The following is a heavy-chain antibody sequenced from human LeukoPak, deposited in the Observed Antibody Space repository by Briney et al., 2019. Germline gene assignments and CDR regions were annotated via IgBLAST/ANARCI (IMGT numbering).Heavy chain of an antibody. CDR2: ISSSSGTI. J-gene: IGHJ6*02. V-gene: IGHV3-48*02. D-gene: IGHD2-15*01. Sequence: GGSLRLSCAASGFTFSSYSMNWVRQAPGKGLEWVSYISSSSGTIYYADSVKGRFTISRDNAKNSLYLQMNSLRDEDTAVYFCVRGYSFGPYGMDVWGQGTTVTVSS. CDR3: VRGYSFGPYGMDV. CDR1: GFTFSSYS.